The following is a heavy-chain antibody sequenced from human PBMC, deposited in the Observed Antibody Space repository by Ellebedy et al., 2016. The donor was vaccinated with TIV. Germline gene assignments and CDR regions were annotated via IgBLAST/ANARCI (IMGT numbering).Heavy chain of an antibody. J-gene: IGHJ6*02. CDR1: GFTFSTHG. CDR3: SKGLQVRGHNNYYGMNV. V-gene: IGHV3-30*18. Sequence: PGGSLRLSCLASGFTFSTHGMHWVRQAPGTGLEWVAVISYDGSKISYADSVKGRFTISRDNANNTVHLQRNKLKTEDTAKYYCSKGLQVRGHNNYYGMNVWGQGTTVTVSS. CDR2: ISYDGSKI. D-gene: IGHD3-10*01.